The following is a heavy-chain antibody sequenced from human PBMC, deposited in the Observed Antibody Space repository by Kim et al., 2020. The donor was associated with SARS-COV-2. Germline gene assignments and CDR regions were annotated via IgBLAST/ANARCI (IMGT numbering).Heavy chain of an antibody. J-gene: IGHJ4*02. CDR3: ARGQPLDD. V-gene: IGHV4-31*03. CDR2: ISYSGNS. D-gene: IGHD6-13*01. CDR1: GGSIRSGGKF. Sequence: TLSLTCSVSGGSIRSGGKFWTWIRQHPAKGLEWIGYISYSGNSHYSPSLRSRVSISLQTSENQFSLELTSVTAADTAVYYCARGQPLDDWGQGILVTV.